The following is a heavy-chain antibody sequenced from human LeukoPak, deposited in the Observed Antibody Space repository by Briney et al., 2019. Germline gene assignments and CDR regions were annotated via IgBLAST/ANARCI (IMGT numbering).Heavy chain of an antibody. CDR3: ASLWFGELGDY. D-gene: IGHD3-10*01. Sequence: PSETLSLTCTVSGGSISSYYWSWIRQPPGKGLEWIGYIYYSGSTNYNPSLKSRVTISVDTSKNQFSLKLSSVTAADTAVYYCASLWFGELGDYRGQGTLVTVSS. V-gene: IGHV4-59*01. CDR1: GGSISSYY. J-gene: IGHJ4*02. CDR2: IYYSGST.